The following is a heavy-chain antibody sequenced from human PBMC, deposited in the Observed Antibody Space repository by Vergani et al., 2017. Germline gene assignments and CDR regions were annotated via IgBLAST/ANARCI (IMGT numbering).Heavy chain of an antibody. D-gene: IGHD3-16*02. Sequence: QVQLQESGPGLVKPSQTLSLTCTVSGGSISSGSYYWSWIRQPAGKGLEWIGRIYTSGSTNYNPSLKSRVTISVDTSKNQFSLKLSSVTAADTAVYYCARLSVTDYWGQGTLVTVSS. CDR1: GGSISSGSYY. V-gene: IGHV4-61*02. CDR2: IYTSGST. CDR3: ARLSVTDY. J-gene: IGHJ4*02.